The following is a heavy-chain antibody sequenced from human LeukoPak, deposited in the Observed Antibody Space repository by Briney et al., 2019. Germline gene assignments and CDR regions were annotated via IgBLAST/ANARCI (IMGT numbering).Heavy chain of an antibody. Sequence: SQTLSLTCVISGDSVSSNGVAWNWVRQSPSRGLEWLGRTYYGSKWSNDYALSVKSRITINPDTSKNQFSLQLNSVTPEDTAVYYCTRGRNSAFDYWGQGALVTVSS. CDR3: TRGRNSAFDY. CDR1: GDSVSSNGVA. CDR2: TYYGSKWSN. V-gene: IGHV6-1*01. J-gene: IGHJ4*02. D-gene: IGHD1-14*01.